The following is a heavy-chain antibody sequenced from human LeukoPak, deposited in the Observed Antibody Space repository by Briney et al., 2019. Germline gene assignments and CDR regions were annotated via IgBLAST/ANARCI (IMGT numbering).Heavy chain of an antibody. CDR3: ARGLWSGYYRYYYYYMDV. CDR2: IYYSGST. V-gene: IGHV4-39*07. D-gene: IGHD3-3*01. CDR1: GGSISSSSYY. Sequence: PSETLSLTCTVSGGSISSSSYYWGWIRQPPGKGLEWIGSIYYSGSTYYNPSLKSRVTISVDTSKNQFSLKLSSVTAADTAVYYCARGLWSGYYRYYYYYMDVWGKGTTVTVSS. J-gene: IGHJ6*03.